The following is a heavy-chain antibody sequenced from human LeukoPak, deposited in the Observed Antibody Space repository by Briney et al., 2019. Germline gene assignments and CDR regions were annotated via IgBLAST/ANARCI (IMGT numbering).Heavy chain of an antibody. D-gene: IGHD6-19*01. J-gene: IGHJ4*02. Sequence: SVKVSCKASGGTFSSYAISWVRQAPGQGLEWMGGIIPIFGTANYAQKFQGRVTITADESTSTAYMELSSLRSEDTAVYYCAREVGTCGSGWSYFDYWGQGTLVTVSS. CDR3: AREVGTCGSGWSYFDY. CDR1: GGTFSSYA. CDR2: IIPIFGTA. V-gene: IGHV1-69*13.